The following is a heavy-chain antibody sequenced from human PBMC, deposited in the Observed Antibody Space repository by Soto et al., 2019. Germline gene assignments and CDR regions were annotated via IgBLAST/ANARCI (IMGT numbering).Heavy chain of an antibody. D-gene: IGHD3-22*01. Sequence: ASVKVSCKASGGTFSSYAISWVRQAPGQGLEWMGGIIPIFGTANYAQKFQGRVTITADESTSTAYMELSSLRSEDTAVYYCASWDYYDSSGYYYYWGQGTLVTVSS. CDR2: IIPIFGTA. CDR3: ASWDYYDSSGYYYY. V-gene: IGHV1-69*13. J-gene: IGHJ4*02. CDR1: GGTFSSYA.